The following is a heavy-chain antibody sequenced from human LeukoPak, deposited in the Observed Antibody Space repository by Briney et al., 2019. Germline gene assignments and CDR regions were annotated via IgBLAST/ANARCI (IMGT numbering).Heavy chain of an antibody. D-gene: IGHD3-3*01. V-gene: IGHV3-48*01. CDR3: AKDHPMYYDFWSGLDY. J-gene: IGHJ4*02. CDR1: GFTFNTYT. CDR2: ISGSSGII. Sequence: PGGSLRLSCAASGFTFNTYTMNWVRQAPGKGLEWVSYISGSSGIIDYADSVRGRFTISRDNAKNSLYLQMNSLRAEDTAVYYCAKDHPMYYDFWSGLDYWGQGTLVTVSS.